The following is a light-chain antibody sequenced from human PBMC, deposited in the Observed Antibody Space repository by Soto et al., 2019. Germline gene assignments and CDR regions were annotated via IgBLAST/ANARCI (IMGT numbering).Light chain of an antibody. CDR2: LNSDGSH. CDR1: SGHSSYA. Sequence: QLVLTQSPSASASLGASVKLTCTLSSGHSSYAIAWHQQQPEKGPRYLMKLNSDGSHSKGDGIPDRFSGSSSGAERYLTISSLQSDDEADYSCQTWGTGIRVFGTGTKVTVL. J-gene: IGLJ1*01. V-gene: IGLV4-69*01. CDR3: QTWGTGIRV.